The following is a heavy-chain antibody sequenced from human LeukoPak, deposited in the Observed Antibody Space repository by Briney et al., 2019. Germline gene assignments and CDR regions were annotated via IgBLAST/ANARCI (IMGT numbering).Heavy chain of an antibody. V-gene: IGHV6-1*01. CDR3: VRDFLGQGLPLDY. D-gene: IGHD3-3*01. Sequence: SQTLSLTCALSGDSVSSNIAAWNWIRQSPSRGLEWLGRTFYRSKWYNDYAVSLRGRIAINPDTSKNHFFLLLYSVTPEDTAVYYCVRDFLGQGLPLDYWSQGTLVTVSS. CDR2: TFYRSKWYN. CDR1: GDSVSSNIAA. J-gene: IGHJ4*02.